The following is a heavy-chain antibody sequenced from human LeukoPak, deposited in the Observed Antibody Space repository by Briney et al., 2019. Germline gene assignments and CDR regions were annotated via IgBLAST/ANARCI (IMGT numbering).Heavy chain of an antibody. CDR2: ISYDGSNK. D-gene: IGHD2-2*01. CDR3: AKSRARYCSSTSCYLSPDY. Sequence: GGSLRLSCAASGFTFSSYAMHWVRQAPGKGLEWVAVISYDGSNKYYADSVKGRFTISRDNSKNTLYLQMNSLRAEDTAVYYCAKSRARYCSSTSCYLSPDYWGQGTLVTVSS. V-gene: IGHV3-30*01. J-gene: IGHJ4*02. CDR1: GFTFSSYA.